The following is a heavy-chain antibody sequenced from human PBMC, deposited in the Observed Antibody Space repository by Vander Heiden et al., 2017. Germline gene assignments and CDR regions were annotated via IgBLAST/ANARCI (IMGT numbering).Heavy chain of an antibody. V-gene: IGHV3-21*01. CDR2: IGGSSSSI. CDR3: ARESLEAFDI. Sequence: RVVESGGGLVKPGESLRLSCTASGFTFSTYSMNWVRQAPGKGLEWVSSIGGSSSSIYYADSVKGRFTISRDNAKSSLYLQMNSLRAEDTAVYYCARESLEAFDIWGQGTLVTVSS. CDR1: GFTFSTYS. J-gene: IGHJ3*02. D-gene: IGHD3-16*02.